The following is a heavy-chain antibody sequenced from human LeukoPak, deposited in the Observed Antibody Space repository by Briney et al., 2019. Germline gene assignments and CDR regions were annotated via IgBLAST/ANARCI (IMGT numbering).Heavy chain of an antibody. CDR3: ALSDSLRYDSSGYLDY. D-gene: IGHD3-22*01. CDR1: GGSISSGDYY. CDR2: IYYSGST. J-gene: IGHJ4*02. V-gene: IGHV4-30-4*01. Sequence: PSETLSLTCTVSGGSISSGDYYWRWIRQPPGKGLEWIGYIYYSGSTYYNPSLKSRVTISVDTSKNQFSLKLSSVTAADTAVYYCALSDSLRYDSSGYLDYWGQGTLVTVSS.